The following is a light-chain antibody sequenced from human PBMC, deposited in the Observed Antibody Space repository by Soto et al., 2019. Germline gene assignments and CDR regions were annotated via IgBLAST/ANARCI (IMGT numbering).Light chain of an antibody. J-gene: IGKJ1*01. Sequence: DIQMTQSPSTLSASVGDRVSITCRASQSVSSWLAWYQQKPGKAPKLLIYAASSLQSGVPSRFSGSGSGTDFTLTISSLQPEDFATDYCQQSYSTPWTFGQGTKVDIK. CDR2: AAS. CDR3: QQSYSTPWT. V-gene: IGKV1-39*01. CDR1: QSVSSW.